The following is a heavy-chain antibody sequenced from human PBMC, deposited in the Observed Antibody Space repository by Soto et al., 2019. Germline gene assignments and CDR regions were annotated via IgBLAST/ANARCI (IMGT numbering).Heavy chain of an antibody. CDR3: ARSSDYYDSSGYYSY. D-gene: IGHD3-22*01. V-gene: IGHV3-33*08. J-gene: IGHJ4*02. CDR1: GFTFSSYG. CDR2: IWYDGSNK. Sequence: GGSLRLSCAASGFTFSSYGMHWVRQAPGKGLEWVAVIWYDGSNKYYANSVKGRFTISRDNSKNTLYLQMNSLRAEDTAVYYCARSSDYYDSSGYYSYWGQGTLVTVSS.